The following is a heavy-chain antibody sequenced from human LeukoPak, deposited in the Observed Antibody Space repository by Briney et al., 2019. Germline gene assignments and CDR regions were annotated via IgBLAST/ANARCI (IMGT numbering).Heavy chain of an antibody. D-gene: IGHD2-15*01. CDR2: IYSDGNT. J-gene: IGHJ6*02. CDR3: ARDVETASRYCSGGTCYYYFYGMDV. CDR1: GLTVSLNC. Sequence: GGSLRLSCVASGLTVSLNCMTWVRQAPGKGLEWVSVIYSDGNTYYSGSVKGRFTISRDNSKDTLYLQMNSLRAEDTAVYYCARDVETASRYCSGGTCYYYFYGMDVWAKGPRSPSP. V-gene: IGHV3-66*01.